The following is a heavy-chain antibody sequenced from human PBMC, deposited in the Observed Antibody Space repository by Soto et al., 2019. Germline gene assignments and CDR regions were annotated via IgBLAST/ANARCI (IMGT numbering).Heavy chain of an antibody. D-gene: IGHD3-9*01. CDR2: IYYSGST. CDR1: GGSISSSSYY. J-gene: IGHJ4*02. V-gene: IGHV4-39*07. CDR3: ARDALKYDILTGYYAPSAFDY. Sequence: SETLSLTCTVSGGSISSSSYYWGWIRQPPGKGLEWIGYIYYSGSTYYNPSLKSRVTISVDTSKNQFSLKLSSVTAADTAVYYCARDALKYDILTGYYAPSAFDYWGQGTLVTVSS.